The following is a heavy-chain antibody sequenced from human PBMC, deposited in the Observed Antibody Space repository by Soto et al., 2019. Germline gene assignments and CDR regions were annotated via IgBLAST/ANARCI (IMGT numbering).Heavy chain of an antibody. CDR2: GSYSGTT. J-gene: IGHJ4*02. CDR3: ARGATVTQYDY. CDR1: GVSVSSGSFY. V-gene: IGHV4-61*01. D-gene: IGHD4-17*01. Sequence: SETLSLTXTVSGVSVSSGSFYWAWVRQPPGKGLEWIGFGSYSGTTNYKPSLKSRVTISVDTSRSQISLKVSSLTAADTAVYYCARGATVTQYDYWGQGTLVTVSS.